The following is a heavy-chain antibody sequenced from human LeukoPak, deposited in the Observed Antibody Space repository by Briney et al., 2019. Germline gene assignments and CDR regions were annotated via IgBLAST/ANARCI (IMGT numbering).Heavy chain of an antibody. D-gene: IGHD3-9*01. V-gene: IGHV1-69*13. CDR2: IIPIFGTA. J-gene: IGHJ6*02. CDR1: GGTFSSYA. Sequence: SVKVSCKASGGTFSSYAISWVRQAPGQGLEWMGGIIPIFGTANYAQKFQGRVTITADESTSTAYMELSSLRSEDTAVYYCASVGNYDILTGYSPYYYYYYYGMDVWGQGTTVTVSS. CDR3: ASVGNYDILTGYSPYYYYYYYGMDV.